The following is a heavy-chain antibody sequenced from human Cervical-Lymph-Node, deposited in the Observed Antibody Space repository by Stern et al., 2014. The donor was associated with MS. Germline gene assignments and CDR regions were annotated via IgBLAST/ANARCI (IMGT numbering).Heavy chain of an antibody. D-gene: IGHD4-17*01. V-gene: IGHV2-26*01. CDR2: IFSNGDK. Sequence: QVTLRESGPVLVKPTETLTLTCTVSGFSLSTARMGVSWIRQPPGKALEWLGHIFSNGDKVHSTSRNSRLTISKDTSKNQGVLTMTNMDPVDTATYYCARIPYGTWIDSWGQGTLVSVSS. CDR3: ARIPYGTWIDS. J-gene: IGHJ4*02. CDR1: GFSLSTARMG.